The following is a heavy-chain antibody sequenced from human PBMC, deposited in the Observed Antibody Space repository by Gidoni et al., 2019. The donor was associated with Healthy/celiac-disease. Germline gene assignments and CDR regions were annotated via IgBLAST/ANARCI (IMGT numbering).Heavy chain of an antibody. CDR2: IYYSGST. D-gene: IGHD3-22*01. CDR3: ARAPYYYDSSGYCGGFDY. Sequence: QVQLQEAGPGLVKPSQTLSLTCTVSGGSIGRGRCYWSWVRQHPGKGLEWIGYIYYSGSTYYNPSLKSRVTISVDTSKNEFSLKLSSVTAADTAVYYCARAPYYYDSSGYCGGFDYWGQGTLVTVSS. J-gene: IGHJ4*02. CDR1: GGSIGRGRCY. V-gene: IGHV4-31*03.